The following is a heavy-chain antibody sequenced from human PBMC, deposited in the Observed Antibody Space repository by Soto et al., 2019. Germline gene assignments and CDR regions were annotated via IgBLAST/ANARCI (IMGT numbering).Heavy chain of an antibody. Sequence: SETLSLTCTVSGGSISRYYWTWIRQSPGKGLEWIGNIYYTGSTNYSPSLKSRVTISLDTSKNQFSLKLRSVTATDTAIYYCARANYFDIWGQGTMVTVSS. V-gene: IGHV4-59*01. CDR3: ARANYFDI. D-gene: IGHD2-8*01. CDR1: GGSISRYY. CDR2: IYYTGST. J-gene: IGHJ3*02.